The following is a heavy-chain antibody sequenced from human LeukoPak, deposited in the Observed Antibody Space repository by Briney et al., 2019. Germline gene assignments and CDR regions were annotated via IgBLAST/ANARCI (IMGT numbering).Heavy chain of an antibody. CDR2: ISSSSSYI. D-gene: IGHD3-16*01. CDR1: GFTFSSYS. J-gene: IGHJ4*02. CDR3: ARDGEGGYYFDY. Sequence: GGSLRLSCAASGFTFSSYSMNWVSQAPGKGLEWVSSISSSSSYIYYADSVKGRFTISRDNAKNSLYLQMNSLRAEDTAVYYCARDGEGGYYFDYWGQGTLVTVSS. V-gene: IGHV3-21*01.